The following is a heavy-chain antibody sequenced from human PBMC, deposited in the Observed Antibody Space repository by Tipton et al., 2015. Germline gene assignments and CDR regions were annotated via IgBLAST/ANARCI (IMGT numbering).Heavy chain of an antibody. J-gene: IGHJ6*02. Sequence: QLVQSGAEVKKPGASVKVSCKASXYIFGSYGISWVRQAPGQGLEWMAWISVYNGYTNYAQKAQGRVTMTIDRSTSTAYMELRSLRADDTAMYYCARSSRYSGXXSYGMDVWGQGATVTVSS. CDR3: ARSSRYSGXXSYGMDV. CDR2: ISVYNGYT. CDR1: XYIFGSYG. V-gene: IGHV1-18*01. D-gene: IGHD5-12*01.